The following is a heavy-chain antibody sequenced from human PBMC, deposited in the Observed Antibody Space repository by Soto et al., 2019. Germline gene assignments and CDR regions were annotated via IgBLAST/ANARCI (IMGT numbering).Heavy chain of an antibody. CDR2: IKSKTDGGTT. D-gene: IGHD5-18*01. V-gene: IGHV3-15*01. CDR3: TTVGVQLWLKFTEYYFDY. J-gene: IGHJ4*02. CDR1: GFTFSNAW. Sequence: AGGSLRLSCAASGFTFSNAWMSWVRQAPGRGLEWVGRIKSKTDGGTTDYAAPVKGRFTISRDDSKNTLYLQMNSLKTEDTAVYYCTTVGVQLWLKFTEYYFDYWGQGTLVTVSS.